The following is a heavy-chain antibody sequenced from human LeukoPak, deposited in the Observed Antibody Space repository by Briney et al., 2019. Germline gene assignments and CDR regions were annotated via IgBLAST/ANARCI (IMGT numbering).Heavy chain of an antibody. D-gene: IGHD3-22*01. CDR2: INPNSGGT. V-gene: IGHV1-2*02. CDR3: ARNVGDYYDSSGYYYPRAFDI. J-gene: IGHJ3*02. CDR1: GYTFTGYY. Sequence: GASVKVSCKASGYTFTGYYMHWVRQAPGQGLEWMGWINPNSGGTNYAQKFQGRVTMTRDTSISTAYMELSRLRSDDTAVYYCARNVGDYYDSSGYYYPRAFDIWGQGTMVTVSS.